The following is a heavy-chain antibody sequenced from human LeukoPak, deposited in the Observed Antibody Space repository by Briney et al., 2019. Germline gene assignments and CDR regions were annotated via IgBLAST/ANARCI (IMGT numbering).Heavy chain of an antibody. Sequence: GGSLRLSCAASGFTFSSYAMSWIRQAPGKGLEWVSAISGSGGSTYYADSVKGRFTISRDNSKNTLYLQMNSLRAEDTAVYYCATDRGGRLYRAGFDYWGQGTLVTVSS. V-gene: IGHV3-23*01. CDR3: ATDRGGRLYRAGFDY. CDR2: ISGSGGST. J-gene: IGHJ4*02. CDR1: GFTFSSYA. D-gene: IGHD2-8*01.